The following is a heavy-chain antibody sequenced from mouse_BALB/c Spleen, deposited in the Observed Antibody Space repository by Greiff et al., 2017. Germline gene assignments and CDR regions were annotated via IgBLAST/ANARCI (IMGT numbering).Heavy chain of an antibody. J-gene: IGHJ3*01. CDR2: ISYSGST. Sequence: DVHLVESGPGLVKPSQSLSLTCTVTGYSITSDYAWNWIRQFPGNKLEWMGYISYSGSTSYNPSLKSRISITRDTSKNQFFLQLNSVTTEDTATYYCATSYYRYDGFAYWGQGTLVTVSA. V-gene: IGHV3-2*02. CDR3: ATSYYRYDGFAY. CDR1: GYSITSDYA. D-gene: IGHD2-14*01.